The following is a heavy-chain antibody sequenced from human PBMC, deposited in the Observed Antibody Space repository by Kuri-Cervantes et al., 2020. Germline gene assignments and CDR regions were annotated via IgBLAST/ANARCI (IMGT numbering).Heavy chain of an antibody. CDR3: ARDPTVINFDY. D-gene: IGHD4-17*01. CDR2: INTNSGAT. V-gene: IGHV1-2*04. CDR1: GYTFTDYY. Sequence: ASVKVSCKASGYTFTDYYIHWVRQAPGQGLEWMGWINTNSGATNYAQKFQGCVTMTRDTSISTAYMELSRLTSDDTAVYYCARDPTVINFDYWGQGTLVTVSS. J-gene: IGHJ4*02.